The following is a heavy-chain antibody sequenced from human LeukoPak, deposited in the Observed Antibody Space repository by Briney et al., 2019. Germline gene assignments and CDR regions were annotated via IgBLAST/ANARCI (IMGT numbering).Heavy chain of an antibody. J-gene: IGHJ4*02. CDR2: ISSSSSTI. V-gene: IGHV3-11*04. D-gene: IGHD5-12*01. CDR3: ARVGRGYSGYDVDY. Sequence: GGSLRLSCAASGFTFSDYYMSWIRQTPGKGLEWVSYISSSSSTIFYADSVKGRFTISRDNAKNSPYLQMNSLRAEDTAVYYCARVGRGYSGYDVDYWGQGTLVTVSS. CDR1: GFTFSDYY.